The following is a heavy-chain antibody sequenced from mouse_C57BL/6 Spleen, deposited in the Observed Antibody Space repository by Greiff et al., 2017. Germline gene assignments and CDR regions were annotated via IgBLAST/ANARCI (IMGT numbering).Heavy chain of an antibody. V-gene: IGHV1-26*01. CDR1: GYTFTDYY. D-gene: IGHD4-1*01. Sequence: VQLQQSGPELVKPGASVKISCKASGYTFTDYYMNWVKQSHGKSLEWIGDINPNNGGTSYNQKFKGKATLTVDKSSSTAYMELRSLTSEDSAVYYCARHWDGYFDYWGQGTTLTVSS. CDR2: INPNNGGT. CDR3: ARHWDGYFDY. J-gene: IGHJ2*01.